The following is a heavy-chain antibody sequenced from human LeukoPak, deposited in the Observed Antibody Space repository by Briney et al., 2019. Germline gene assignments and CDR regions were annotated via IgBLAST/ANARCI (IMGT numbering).Heavy chain of an antibody. V-gene: IGHV3-7*01. Sequence: GGSLRLSCAASGFTFSTYWMSWVRQGPGKGLEWVALIKEDGSENFYVDSVKGRFTISRDNAKNSLFLQMNSLRAEDTAVYYCARDSLSGVLIGPRLDVWGQGTAVTVSS. CDR2: IKEDGSEN. D-gene: IGHD3-3*01. CDR3: ARDSLSGVLIGPRLDV. CDR1: GFTFSTYW. J-gene: IGHJ6*02.